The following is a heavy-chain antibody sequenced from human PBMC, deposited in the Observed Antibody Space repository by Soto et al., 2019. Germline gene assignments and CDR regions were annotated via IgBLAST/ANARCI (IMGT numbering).Heavy chain of an antibody. CDR3: ARVHLQLLWFGEHTRGWFDP. V-gene: IGHV4-59*01. Sequence: QVQLQESGPGLVKPSETLSLTCTVSGGSISSYYWSWIRQPPGKGLEWIGYIYYSGSTNYNPSLKSRVTISADTSKNQFSLKLSSVTAADTAVYYCARVHLQLLWFGEHTRGWFDPWGQGTLVTVSS. CDR2: IYYSGST. D-gene: IGHD3-10*01. J-gene: IGHJ5*02. CDR1: GGSISSYY.